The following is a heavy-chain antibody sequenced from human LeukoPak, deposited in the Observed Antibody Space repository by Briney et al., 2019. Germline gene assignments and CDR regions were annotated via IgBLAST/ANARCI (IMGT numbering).Heavy chain of an antibody. J-gene: IGHJ4*02. CDR2: MSPNSGDT. CDR3: ARGPPNWGYDY. D-gene: IGHD7-27*01. V-gene: IGHV1-8*01. Sequence: ASVKVSCKASGYSFTSYDFNWVRQATGQRPEWMGWMSPNSGDTGYAQRFQDRVTMTRNTSISTAYMELSSLKSDDTAVYYCARGPPNWGYDYWGPGTLVTVSS. CDR1: GYSFTSYD.